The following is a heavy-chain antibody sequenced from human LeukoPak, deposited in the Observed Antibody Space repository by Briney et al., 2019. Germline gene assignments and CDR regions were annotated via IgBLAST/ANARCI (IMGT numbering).Heavy chain of an antibody. V-gene: IGHV4-59*08. Sequence: QSSETLSLTCTVSGGSMRPYHWGWIRQPPGKGLEWTGYIYYSGSTNYNPSLNSRVTISVDTSKNQFSLRLSSVTAADTAIYYCARAVSGRFDYWGQGTLVTVSS. J-gene: IGHJ4*02. D-gene: IGHD6-19*01. CDR1: GGSMRPYH. CDR3: ARAVSGRFDY. CDR2: IYYSGST.